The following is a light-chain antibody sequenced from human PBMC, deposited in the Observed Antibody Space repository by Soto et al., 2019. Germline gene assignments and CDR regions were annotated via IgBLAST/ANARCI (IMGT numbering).Light chain of an antibody. J-gene: IGKJ1*01. V-gene: IGKV3-20*01. Sequence: EIVWTQSPGTLSLSPGERATLSCRASQSVSSSYLAWYQQKPGQAPRLLIYGASSRATGIPDRFSGSGSGTDFTLTISRLEPEDFAVYYCQQYGSSPWTFGQGPKVEIK. CDR1: QSVSSSY. CDR2: GAS. CDR3: QQYGSSPWT.